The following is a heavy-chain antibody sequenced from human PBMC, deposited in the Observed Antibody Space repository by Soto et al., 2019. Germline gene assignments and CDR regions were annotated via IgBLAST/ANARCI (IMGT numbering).Heavy chain of an antibody. Sequence: SETLSLTCTVSGGSISSGDYYWSWICQPPGKGLEWIGYIYYSGSTYYNPSLKSRVTISVDTSKNQFSLKLSSVTAADTAVYYCASSQLDPRSYYYYGMDVWGQGTTVTVSS. J-gene: IGHJ6*02. D-gene: IGHD6-6*01. CDR2: IYYSGST. CDR1: GGSISSGDYY. V-gene: IGHV4-30-4*01. CDR3: ASSQLDPRSYYYYGMDV.